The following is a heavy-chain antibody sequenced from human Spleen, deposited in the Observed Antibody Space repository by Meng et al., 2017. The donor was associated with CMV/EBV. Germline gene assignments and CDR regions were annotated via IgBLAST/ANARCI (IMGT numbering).Heavy chain of an antibody. CDR1: GFNFDNYV. CDR2: ISKDGTTK. CDR3: AKEGQEMIQSFDH. D-gene: IGHD5-18*01. V-gene: IGHV3-30*04. J-gene: IGHJ4*02. Sequence: GESLKISCAASGFNFDNYVAHWVRQAPGKGLEWVAVISKDGTTKFYADSVKGRFTISRDNSKNALFLQMYSLRTDDTAVYYCAKEGQEMIQSFDHWGLGTLVTVSS.